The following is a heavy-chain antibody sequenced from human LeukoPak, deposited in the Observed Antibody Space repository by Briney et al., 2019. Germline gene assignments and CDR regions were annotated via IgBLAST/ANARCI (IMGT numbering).Heavy chain of an antibody. D-gene: IGHD3-10*01. J-gene: IGHJ4*02. CDR1: GFTFSSYG. Sequence: GRSLRLSCAAFGFTFSSYGMHWVRQAPGKGLEWVAVISYDGSNKYYADSVKGRFTISRDNSKNTLYLQMNSLRAEDTAVYYCAKGITITFDYWGQGTLVTVSS. CDR3: AKGITITFDY. CDR2: ISYDGSNK. V-gene: IGHV3-30*18.